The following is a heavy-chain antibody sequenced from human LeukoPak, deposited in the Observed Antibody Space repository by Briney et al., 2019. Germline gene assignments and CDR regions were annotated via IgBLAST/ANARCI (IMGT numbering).Heavy chain of an antibody. CDR1: GFTFTSYG. D-gene: IGHD4-17*01. CDR3: AKGWGYGDYGGYYFDY. J-gene: IGHJ4*02. Sequence: RRSLRLSCAASGFTFTSYGMHWVRQAPGKGLEWVAVISSDVSNKYYADSVKGRFTISRDNSKNTLYLQMNSLRAEDTAVYYCAKGWGYGDYGGYYFDYWGQGTLVTVSS. CDR2: ISSDVSNK. V-gene: IGHV3-30*18.